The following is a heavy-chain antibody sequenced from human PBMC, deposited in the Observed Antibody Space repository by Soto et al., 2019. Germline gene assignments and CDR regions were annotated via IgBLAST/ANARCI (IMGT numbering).Heavy chain of an antibody. CDR1: GFPFSSYG. V-gene: IGHV3-30*03. CDR2: ISYDGSNK. Sequence: QVQLVESGGGVVQPGRSLRLSCAASGFPFSSYGMHWVREAPGKGLEWVAVISYDGSNKYYADSVKGRFTISRDNSAXXXXXXXXXXXXXXXXXXXXXXXQYYFDYRGQGTLVTVSP. CDR3: XXXQYYFDY. J-gene: IGHJ4*02.